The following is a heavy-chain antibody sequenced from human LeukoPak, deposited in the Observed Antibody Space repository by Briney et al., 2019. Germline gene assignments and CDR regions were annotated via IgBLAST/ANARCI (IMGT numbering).Heavy chain of an antibody. V-gene: IGHV4-4*09. CDR2: VYTSGST. Sequence: SETLSLTCTVSGGSISSYYWSWIRQPPGKGLEWIGYVYTSGSTNYNPSLKSRVTISVDTSKNQFSLKLSSVTAADTAVYYCARLSVPYYYGSGSYYQYNWFDPWGQGTLVTVSS. J-gene: IGHJ5*02. D-gene: IGHD3-10*01. CDR3: ARLSVPYYYGSGSYYQYNWFDP. CDR1: GGSISSYY.